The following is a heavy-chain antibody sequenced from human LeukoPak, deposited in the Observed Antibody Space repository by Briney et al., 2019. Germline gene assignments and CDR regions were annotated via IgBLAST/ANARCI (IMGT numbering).Heavy chain of an antibody. J-gene: IGHJ4*02. CDR2: INHSGST. CDR3: ARGSLQPYYYDSSGYGY. D-gene: IGHD3-22*01. CDR1: GGSFSGYY. V-gene: IGHV4-34*01. Sequence: PSETLSLTCAVYGGSFSGYYWSWIRQPPGKGLEWTGEINHSGSTNYNPSLKSRVTISVDTSKNQFSLKLSSVTAADTAVYYCARGSLQPYYYDSSGYGYWGQGTLVTVSS.